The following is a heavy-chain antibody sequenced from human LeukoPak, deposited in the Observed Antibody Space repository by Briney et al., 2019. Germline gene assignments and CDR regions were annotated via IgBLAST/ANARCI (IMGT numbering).Heavy chain of an antibody. V-gene: IGHV3-48*02. CDR3: ARDRAIVALAEDTGAFDV. CDR1: GFTFSSYT. Sequence: GGSLRLSCAASGFTFSSYTMNWVRQAPGKGLEWVSYISSSSSTIYYADSVKGRFTISRDNAKNSLYLQMNSLRDEDTAVYYCARDRAIVALAEDTGAFDVWGQGTKVTVSS. D-gene: IGHD5-18*01. J-gene: IGHJ3*01. CDR2: ISSSSSTI.